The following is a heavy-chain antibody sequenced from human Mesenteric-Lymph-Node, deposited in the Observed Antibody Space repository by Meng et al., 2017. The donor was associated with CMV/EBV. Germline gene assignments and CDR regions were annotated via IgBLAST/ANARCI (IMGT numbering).Heavy chain of an antibody. CDR3: ARDPPKDIVVVPAAM. J-gene: IGHJ4*02. V-gene: IGHV3-21*01. D-gene: IGHD2-2*01. Sequence: GESLKISCAASGFIFSTYEMNWVRQAPGKGLEWVSSVSSSSSYIYYADSVKGRFTISRDNAKNSLYLQMNSLRAEDTAVYYCARDPPKDIVVVPAAMWGQGTLVTVSS. CDR1: GFIFSTYE. CDR2: VSSSSSYI.